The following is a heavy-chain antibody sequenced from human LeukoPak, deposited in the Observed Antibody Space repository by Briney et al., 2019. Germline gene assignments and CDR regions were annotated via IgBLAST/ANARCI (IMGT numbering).Heavy chain of an antibody. CDR1: GFTFSRYA. Sequence: PGGSLRLSCAASGFTFSRYAMHWVRQAPGKGLEWVAVTSNDGNNKYYGDSVKGRFTISRDNSKNTLYLQMNSLRAEDTAVYYCARDRGEPRKNAFDIWGQGTMVTVSS. CDR3: ARDRGEPRKNAFDI. V-gene: IGHV3-30*04. CDR2: TSNDGNNK. D-gene: IGHD1-14*01. J-gene: IGHJ3*02.